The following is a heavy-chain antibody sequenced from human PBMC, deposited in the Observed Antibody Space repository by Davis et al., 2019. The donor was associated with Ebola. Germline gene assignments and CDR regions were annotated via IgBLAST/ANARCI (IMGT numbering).Heavy chain of an antibody. Sequence: GESLKISCVVSGFSFDNSWMTWVRQAPGKGLEWVANMKGDGSLKNYVDSVKGRFTISRDNAKNSLYLQMSSLRGEDTAVYYCARARGCSGGSCHNFDYWGQGILVTVSS. D-gene: IGHD2-15*01. CDR2: MKGDGSLK. CDR3: ARARGCSGGSCHNFDY. CDR1: GFSFDNSW. J-gene: IGHJ4*02. V-gene: IGHV3-7*03.